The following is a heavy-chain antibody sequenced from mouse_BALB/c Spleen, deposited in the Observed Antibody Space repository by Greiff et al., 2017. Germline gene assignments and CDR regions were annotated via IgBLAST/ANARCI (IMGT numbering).Heavy chain of an antibody. CDR1: GYSITSDYA. CDR2: ISYSGST. J-gene: IGHJ4*01. D-gene: IGHD1-1*01. Sequence: EVKLQESGPGLVKPSQSLSLTCTVTGYSITSDYAWNWIRQFPGNKLEWMGYISYSGSTSYNPSLKSRISITRDTSKNQFFLQLNSVTTEDTATYYCARSYYGRDYAMDYWGQGTSVTVSS. V-gene: IGHV3-2*02. CDR3: ARSYYGRDYAMDY.